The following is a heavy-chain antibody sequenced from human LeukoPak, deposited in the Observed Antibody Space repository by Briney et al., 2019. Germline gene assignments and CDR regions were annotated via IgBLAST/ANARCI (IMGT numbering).Heavy chain of an antibody. D-gene: IGHD3-10*01. CDR3: TTDAPRGGIN. CDR2: IKSKTDSGTT. J-gene: IGHJ4*02. V-gene: IGHV3-15*01. Sequence: GGSLSLSCAASGFTFGNARMSWVRQAPGKGLEWVGRIKSKTDSGTTDYAAPVKGRFTISRDDSKNTLYLQMNSLKTEDTAVYYCTTDAPRGGINWGQGTLVTVSS. CDR1: GFTFGNAR.